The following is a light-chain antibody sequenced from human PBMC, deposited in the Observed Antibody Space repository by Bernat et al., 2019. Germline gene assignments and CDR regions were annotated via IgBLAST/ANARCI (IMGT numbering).Light chain of an antibody. V-gene: IGKV1-39*01. CDR2: DAS. J-gene: IGKJ2*01. Sequence: DIQMTQSPSSLSAFVGDRVTITCRPSQSISTYLSWYQHQSGKAPRLLIYDASTLQSGVPSRFSGSGSGTDFTLTISSLEPEDFAIYYCQQTYDTTPTFGQGTKLEI. CDR3: QQTYDTTPT. CDR1: QSISTY.